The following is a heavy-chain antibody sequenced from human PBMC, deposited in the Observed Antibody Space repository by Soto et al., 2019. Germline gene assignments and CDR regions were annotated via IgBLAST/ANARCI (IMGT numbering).Heavy chain of an antibody. D-gene: IGHD1-1*01. CDR2: ISYDGSNK. V-gene: IGHV3-30*18. CDR3: AKDGSNLAYYFDY. CDR1: GFTFTSYG. J-gene: IGHJ4*02. Sequence: ESGGGVVQPGRSLRLSCAASGFTFTSYGMHWVRQAPGKGLEWVAVISYDGSNKYYADSVKGRFTISRDNSKNTLYLQMNSLRAEDTAVYYCAKDGSNLAYYFDYWGQGTLVTVSS.